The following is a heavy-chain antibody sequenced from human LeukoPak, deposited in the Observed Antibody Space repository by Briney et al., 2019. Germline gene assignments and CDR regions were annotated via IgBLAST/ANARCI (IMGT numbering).Heavy chain of an antibody. CDR2: ITWNSGSR. CDR1: GFTFDDYA. J-gene: IGHJ4*02. CDR3: AKEAGRDDFWDYFDC. Sequence: GGSLRLSCAASGFTFDDYAMHWVRQVPGKGLEWVSCITWNSGSRGYADSVKGRFTISRDNAKNSLSLQIKTLSPEDTGLYNCAKEAGRDDFWDYFDCWGQGTLVTVSS. D-gene: IGHD5-24*01. V-gene: IGHV3-9*01.